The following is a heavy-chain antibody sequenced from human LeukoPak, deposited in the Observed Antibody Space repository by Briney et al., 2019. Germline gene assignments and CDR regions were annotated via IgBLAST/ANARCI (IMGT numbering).Heavy chain of an antibody. CDR2: IKEDGNAK. D-gene: IGHD6-13*01. J-gene: IGHJ4*02. CDR1: GFTFSSYA. CDR3: ARDRYTSL. V-gene: IGHV3-7*01. Sequence: GGSLRLSCAASGFTFSSYAMHWVRQAPGKGLEWVANIKEDGNAKYYVDSVKGRFTISRDNAKNSLYLQMNSLRAEDTAVYYCARDRYTSLWGQGTLVTVSS.